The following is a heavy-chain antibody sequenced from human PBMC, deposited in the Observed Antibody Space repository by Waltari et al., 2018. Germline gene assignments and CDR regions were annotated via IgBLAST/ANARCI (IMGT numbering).Heavy chain of an antibody. Sequence: EVRLVQSGAEVKKPGESLKISCQASGYTFSDYWIGWVRQMPGKGLEWMGVIYPGDSDTQYSPPFPGQVTISVDKSIGTAYLHWSSLKASDTAVYYCARRRGDYSDFNYWGQGTLVTVSS. CDR3: ARRRGDYSDFNY. V-gene: IGHV5-51*01. CDR1: GYTFSDYW. J-gene: IGHJ4*02. D-gene: IGHD4-4*01. CDR2: IYPGDSDT.